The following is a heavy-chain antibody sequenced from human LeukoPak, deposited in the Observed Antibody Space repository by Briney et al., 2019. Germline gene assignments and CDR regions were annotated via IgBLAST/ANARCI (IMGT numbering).Heavy chain of an antibody. CDR1: GGSISSYY. V-gene: IGHV4-59*01. CDR2: IYYSGST. D-gene: IGHD1-26*01. CDR3: ATTTSGGDAFDI. J-gene: IGHJ3*02. Sequence: SETLSLTCTVSGGSISSYYWSWIRQPPGKGLEWIGYIYYSGSTNYNPSLKSRVTISVDTSKNQFSLNLRSVTAADTAVYYCATTTSGGDAFDIWGQGTMVTVSS.